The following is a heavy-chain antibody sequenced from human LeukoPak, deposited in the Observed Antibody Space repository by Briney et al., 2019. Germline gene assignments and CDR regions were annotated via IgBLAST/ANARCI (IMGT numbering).Heavy chain of an antibody. CDR1: GFTFSSYS. CDR2: ISSSSSTI. J-gene: IGHJ4*02. V-gene: IGHV3-48*04. CDR3: AVPMDYYDSSGYDY. D-gene: IGHD3-22*01. Sequence: GGSLRLSYAASGFTFSSYSMNWVRQAPGKGLEWVSYISSSSSTIYYADSVKGRFTISRDNAKNSLYLQMNSLRAEDTAVYYCAVPMDYYDSSGYDYWGQGTLVTVSS.